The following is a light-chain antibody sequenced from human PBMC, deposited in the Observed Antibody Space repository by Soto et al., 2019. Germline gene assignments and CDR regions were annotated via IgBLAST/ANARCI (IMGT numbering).Light chain of an antibody. Sequence: QSALTQPASVSGSPGQSITISCTGTSSDVVNDLLVSWYQQQPGKAPKLMIYEGTKRPAGVSDRFSGSKSGNTASLTISGLQAEDEADYFCGSYTGSIYVFGNGTKLTVL. CDR1: SSDVVNDLL. CDR3: GSYTGSIYV. CDR2: EGT. V-gene: IGLV2-14*02. J-gene: IGLJ1*01.